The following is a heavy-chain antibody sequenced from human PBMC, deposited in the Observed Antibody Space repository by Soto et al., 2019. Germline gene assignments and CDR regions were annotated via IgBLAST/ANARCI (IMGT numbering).Heavy chain of an antibody. Sequence: QLQLQESGPGLVKPSETLSLTCTVSGGSISSSSYYWGWIRQPPGKGLEWIGSIYYSGSTYYNPSLKSRVTIPVDTSKNPCSLKLSSVTAADTAVYYCARQDYGGKDFDYWGQGTLVTVSS. J-gene: IGHJ4*02. V-gene: IGHV4-39*01. CDR1: GGSISSSSYY. D-gene: IGHD4-17*01. CDR3: ARQDYGGKDFDY. CDR2: IYYSGST.